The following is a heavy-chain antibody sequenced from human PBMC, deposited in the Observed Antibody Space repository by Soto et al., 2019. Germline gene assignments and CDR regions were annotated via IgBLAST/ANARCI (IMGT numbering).Heavy chain of an antibody. CDR1: GFTFSSYS. CDR3: ARDPDQADYYDSSGYYFRYFDY. V-gene: IGHV3-48*02. CDR2: ISSSSSTI. J-gene: IGHJ4*02. Sequence: GGSLRLSCAASGFTFSSYSMNWVRQAPGKGLEWVSYISSSSSTIYYADSVKGRFTISRDNAKNSLYLQMNSLRDEDTAVYYCARDPDQADYYDSSGYYFRYFDYWGQGTLVTVSS. D-gene: IGHD3-22*01.